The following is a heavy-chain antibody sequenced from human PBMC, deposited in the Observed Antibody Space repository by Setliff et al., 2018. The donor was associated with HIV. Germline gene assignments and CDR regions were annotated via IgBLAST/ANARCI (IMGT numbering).Heavy chain of an antibody. D-gene: IGHD2-2*01. CDR3: ARDPGGLYCRSTSCQGGCFDP. J-gene: IGHJ5*02. V-gene: IGHV4-59*11. CDR1: GDSMRNQY. CDR2: IYYDGST. Sequence: SETLSLTCSVSGDSMRNQYWNWIRQSPGKGLELIGSIYYDGSTSTNANPSFKSRVTFSVDTSKNQLSLKLRSVTAADTAVYYCARDPGGLYCRSTSCQGGCFDPWGQGTLVTVSS.